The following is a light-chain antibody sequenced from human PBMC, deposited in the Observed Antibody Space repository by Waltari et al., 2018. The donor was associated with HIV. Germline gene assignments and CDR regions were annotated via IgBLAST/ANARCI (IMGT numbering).Light chain of an antibody. CDR2: GAS. CDR3: QQYNKWPPIT. J-gene: IGKJ5*01. V-gene: IGKV3-15*01. CDR1: QRVSSN. Sequence: EIVMTQSPDTLSVSPGGRATLSCRASQRVSSNLAWYQQKPGQAPRLLIYGASTRATGVPARFSGSGSGTEFTLTISSLQSEDFAVYYCQQYNKWPPITFGQGTRLEIK.